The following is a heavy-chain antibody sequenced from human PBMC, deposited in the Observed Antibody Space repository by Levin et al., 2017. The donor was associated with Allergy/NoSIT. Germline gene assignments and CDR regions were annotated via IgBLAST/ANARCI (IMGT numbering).Heavy chain of an antibody. Sequence: GGSLRLSCAASGFTFSSYSMNWVRQAPGKGLEWVSSISSSSSYIYYADSVKGRFTISRDNAKNSLYLQMNSLRAEDTAVYYCAREGGDSPFDYWGQGTLVTVSS. D-gene: IGHD2-21*02. V-gene: IGHV3-21*01. CDR2: ISSSSSYI. CDR1: GFTFSSYS. CDR3: AREGGDSPFDY. J-gene: IGHJ4*02.